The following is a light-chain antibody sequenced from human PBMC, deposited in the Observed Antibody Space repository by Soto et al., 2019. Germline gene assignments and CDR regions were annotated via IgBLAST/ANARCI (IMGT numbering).Light chain of an antibody. CDR3: QQRYIWPPIS. CDR2: DAS. J-gene: IGKJ5*01. V-gene: IGKV3-11*01. CDR1: QSVNKY. Sequence: EIVLTQFPATLSLYPGERATLSCRASQSVNKYLAWYQQKPGQAPRLLVYDASNTATGVPARFSGSGSGTDFTLTISSLEPEDFAGYYCQQRYIWPPISFGQGTRLEIK.